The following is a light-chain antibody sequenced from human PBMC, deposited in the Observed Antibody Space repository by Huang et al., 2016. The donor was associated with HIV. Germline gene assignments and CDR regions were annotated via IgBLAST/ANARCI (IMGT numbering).Light chain of an antibody. CDR3: QQYNKWPRT. J-gene: IGKJ1*01. V-gene: IGKV3D-15*01. CDR1: QQLGRN. CDR2: DAS. Sequence: TSAVPAWERAPMQRRARQQLGRNLAWYEQKPGVPPSLLIDDASTRATGAPARFSGSGSKTDFNLTIDSLQSEDSALSFCQQYNKWPRTFGQGTKLEIK.